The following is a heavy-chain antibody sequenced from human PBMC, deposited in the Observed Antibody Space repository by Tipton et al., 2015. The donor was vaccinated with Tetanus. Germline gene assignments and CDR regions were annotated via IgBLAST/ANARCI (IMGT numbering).Heavy chain of an antibody. CDR2: VSYSGTT. Sequence: TLSLTCTVSGASISSNTYYWGWIRQPPGKGLEWIASVSYSGTTNYNPSLKSRVTISTDKSKNQVSLRLNSVTAADTAVYFCARTPDYYYGMDVWGQGTTVTVSS. V-gene: IGHV4-39*07. CDR3: ARTPDYYYGMDV. J-gene: IGHJ6*02. CDR1: GASISSNTYY.